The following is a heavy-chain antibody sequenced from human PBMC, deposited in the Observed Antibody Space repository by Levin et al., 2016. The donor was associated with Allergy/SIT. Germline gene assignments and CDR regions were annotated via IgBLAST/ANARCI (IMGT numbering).Heavy chain of an antibody. CDR3: ARVTVVVPAAHHDAFDI. D-gene: IGHD2-2*01. V-gene: IGHV4-59*01. J-gene: IGHJ3*02. Sequence: WIRQPPGKGLEWIGYIYYSGSTNYNPSLKSRVTISVDTSKNQFSLKLSSVTAADTAVYYCARVTVVVPAAHHDAFDIWGQGTMVTVSS. CDR2: IYYSGST.